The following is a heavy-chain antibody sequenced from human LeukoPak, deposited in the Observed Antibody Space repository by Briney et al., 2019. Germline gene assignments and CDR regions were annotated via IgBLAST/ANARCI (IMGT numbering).Heavy chain of an antibody. J-gene: IGHJ3*02. V-gene: IGHV1-2*02. CDR3: ARKRGVGVDTNAFDI. Sequence: ASVKVSCKASGYTFSDYYMHWVRQAPAQGLEWMAWISPNSVEKKYAQKFQGRVTMTRDTSISTAYMELSRLTSDDTAVYYCARKRGVGVDTNAFDIWGQGTMVTVSS. CDR1: GYTFSDYY. D-gene: IGHD3-3*01. CDR2: ISPNSVEK.